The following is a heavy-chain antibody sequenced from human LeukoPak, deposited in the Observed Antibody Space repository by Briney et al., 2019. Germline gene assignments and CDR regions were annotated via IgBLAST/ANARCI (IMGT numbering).Heavy chain of an antibody. Sequence: PGGSLRLSCAASGFTFSSYAMSWVRQAPGKGLEWVSAISGSGGSTYYADSVKGRFTISRDNSKNTLYLQMNSLRAEDTAVYYCAKDSGGRSMIVVAPFDYWGQGTLVTVSS. V-gene: IGHV3-23*01. J-gene: IGHJ4*02. D-gene: IGHD3-22*01. CDR2: ISGSGGST. CDR3: AKDSGGRSMIVVAPFDY. CDR1: GFTFSSYA.